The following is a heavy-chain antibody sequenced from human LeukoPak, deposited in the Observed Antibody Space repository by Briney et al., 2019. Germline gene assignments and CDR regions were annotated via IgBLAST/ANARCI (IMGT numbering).Heavy chain of an antibody. J-gene: IGHJ4*02. CDR2: VYYDGST. V-gene: IGHV4-30-4*08. D-gene: IGHD3-10*01. CDR1: GDSFSSANYY. Sequence: SQTLSFTCTVSGDSFSSANYYWTWVRQPPGKGLEWIGYVYYDGSTYYHPSLQSRLAISVDTSKNHFSLNLTSVTAADTAVYYCVRGLTGYSYFFDYWGQGALVTVSS. CDR3: VRGLTGYSYFFDY.